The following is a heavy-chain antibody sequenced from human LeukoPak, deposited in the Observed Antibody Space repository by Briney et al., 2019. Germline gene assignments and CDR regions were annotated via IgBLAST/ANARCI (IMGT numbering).Heavy chain of an antibody. V-gene: IGHV1-46*01. D-gene: IGHD1-14*01. CDR3: ARITYRPIIKSFDF. CDR1: GYTFTSYY. CDR2: INPSGGST. J-gene: IGHJ4*02. Sequence: WASVKVSCKASGYTFTSYYMHWVRQAPGQGFEWMGIINPSGGSTSYAQKFQGRVTMTRDMSTSTAYMELRSLRSDDTAVYYCARITYRPIIKSFDFWGQGTLVTVSS.